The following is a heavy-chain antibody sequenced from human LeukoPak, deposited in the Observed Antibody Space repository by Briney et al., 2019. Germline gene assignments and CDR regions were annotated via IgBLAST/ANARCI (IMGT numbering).Heavy chain of an antibody. CDR1: GYTFTDYF. D-gene: IGHD6-19*01. Sequence: ASVKVSCKASGYTFTDYFLHWVRQAPGQGLEWMGWINPNSGGTIYAQKFQARVTMTPDTSISTAYMELSRLTSDDTAVYYCAKGVPLGGAVAGRFGSWGQGALVTVSS. J-gene: IGHJ4*02. CDR3: AKGVPLGGAVAGRFGS. V-gene: IGHV1-2*02. CDR2: INPNSGGT.